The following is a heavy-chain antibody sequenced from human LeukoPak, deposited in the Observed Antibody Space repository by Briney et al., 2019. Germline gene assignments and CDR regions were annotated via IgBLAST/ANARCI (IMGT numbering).Heavy chain of an antibody. V-gene: IGHV1-2*02. D-gene: IGHD3-22*01. CDR2: INPNSGGT. Sequence: ASVKVSCKASGYTFTGYYMHWVRQAPGQGLEWMGFINPNSGGTNYAQKFQGRVTMTRDTSISTAYMELSRLRSDDTAVYYCARFRFDYYDSSGTSNWFDPWGQGTLVTVSS. J-gene: IGHJ5*02. CDR3: ARFRFDYYDSSGTSNWFDP. CDR1: GYTFTGYY.